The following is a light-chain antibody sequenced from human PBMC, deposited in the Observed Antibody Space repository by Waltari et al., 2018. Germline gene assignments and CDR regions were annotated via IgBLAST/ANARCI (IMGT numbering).Light chain of an antibody. CDR3: MIWPSNASV. Sequence: QPVLTQPPSSSASPGESARLTCTFPSDINVGSYNISWYPQKPGSPPRYLLYYYSDSDKGQGSGVPSRFSGSKDASANTGILLISGLQSEDEADYYCMIWPSNASVFGTGTKVTVL. J-gene: IGLJ1*01. CDR1: SDINVGSYN. CDR2: YYSDSDK. V-gene: IGLV5-37*01.